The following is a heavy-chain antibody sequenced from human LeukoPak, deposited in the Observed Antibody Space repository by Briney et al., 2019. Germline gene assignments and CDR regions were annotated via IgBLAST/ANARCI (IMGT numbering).Heavy chain of an antibody. V-gene: IGHV4-59*01. CDR1: GGSLSSYY. D-gene: IGHD3-9*01. J-gene: IGHJ4*02. Sequence: PSETLSLTCTVSGGSLSSYYWTWIRQPPGKGLEWIGYIFYSGSTNYNPSLKSRVTMSVDTSKNQFSLKLNSVTAADTAVYYCARSGTLTGYLYWGQGALVTVFS. CDR2: IFYSGST. CDR3: ARSGTLTGYLY.